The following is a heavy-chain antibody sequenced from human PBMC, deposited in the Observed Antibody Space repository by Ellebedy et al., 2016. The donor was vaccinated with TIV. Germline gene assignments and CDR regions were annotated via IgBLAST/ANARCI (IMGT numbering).Heavy chain of an antibody. D-gene: IGHD3-3*01. V-gene: IGHV3-23*01. CDR1: GSNFKIYS. CDR2: ISDSGDTT. CDR3: AKDRGGSGP. J-gene: IGHJ5*02. Sequence: GESLKISXEGSGSNFKIYSMAWVRQPPGKGLEWVSSISDSGDTTKYLDSVKGRFTISRANSMDTLHLQMNSLRAEDTAVYYCAKDRGGSGPWGQGTLVTVSS.